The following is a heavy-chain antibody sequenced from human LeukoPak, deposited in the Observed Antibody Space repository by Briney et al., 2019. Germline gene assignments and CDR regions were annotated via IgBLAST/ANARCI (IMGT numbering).Heavy chain of an antibody. Sequence: GGSLRLSCGASGFTFSPYSMNWVRQAPGKGLEWVSYISSSSNNIYYADSVKGRFTISRDNAKNSLYLQMSSLRAEDTAVYYCARDGWYSGSYDAFDVWGQGTMVTVSS. CDR3: ARDGWYSGSYDAFDV. J-gene: IGHJ3*01. CDR1: GFTFSPYS. V-gene: IGHV3-48*01. D-gene: IGHD1-26*01. CDR2: ISSSSNNI.